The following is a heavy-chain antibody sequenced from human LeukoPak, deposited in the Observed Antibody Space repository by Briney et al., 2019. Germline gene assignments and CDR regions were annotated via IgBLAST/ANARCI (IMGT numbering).Heavy chain of an antibody. D-gene: IGHD6-13*01. CDR3: ARSHQQLVYDAFDI. J-gene: IGHJ3*02. CDR1: GGTFSSYA. CDR2: IIPILGIA. Sequence: SVKVSCKASGGTFSSYAISWVRQAPGQGLEWMGRIIPILGIANYAQKFQGRVTITADKSTSTAYMELSSLRSEDTAVYYCARSHQQLVYDAFDIWGQGTMVTVSS. V-gene: IGHV1-69*04.